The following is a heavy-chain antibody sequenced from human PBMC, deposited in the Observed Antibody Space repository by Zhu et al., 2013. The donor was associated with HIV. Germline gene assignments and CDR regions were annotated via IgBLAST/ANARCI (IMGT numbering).Heavy chain of an antibody. CDR1: GGTFSSYT. V-gene: IGHV1-69*02. CDR3: ARAQPKDTAMDPAGIADY. Sequence: QVQLVQSGAEVKKPGSSVKVSCKASGGTFSSYTISWVRQAPGQGLEWMGRIIPILGIANYAQKFQGRVTITADKSTSTAYMELSSLRSEDTAVYYCARAQPKDTAMDPAGIADYWGQGTLVTVSS. D-gene: IGHD5-18*01. J-gene: IGHJ4*02. CDR2: IIPILGIA.